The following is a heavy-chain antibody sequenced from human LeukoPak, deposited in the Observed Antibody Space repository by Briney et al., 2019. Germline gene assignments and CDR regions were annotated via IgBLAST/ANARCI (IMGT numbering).Heavy chain of an antibody. V-gene: IGHV3-30*02. Sequence: GGSLRRSCAASGFTFSSYGMHWVRQAPGKGLEWVAFIRYDGSNKYYADSVKGRFTISRDNSKNTLYLQMNSLRAEDTAVYYCAKDDFIAAAGTGDYWGQGTLVTVSS. CDR1: GFTFSSYG. D-gene: IGHD6-13*01. J-gene: IGHJ4*02. CDR2: IRYDGSNK. CDR3: AKDDFIAAAGTGDY.